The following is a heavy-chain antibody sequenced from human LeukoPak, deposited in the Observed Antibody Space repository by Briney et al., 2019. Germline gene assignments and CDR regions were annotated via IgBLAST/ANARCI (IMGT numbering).Heavy chain of an antibody. D-gene: IGHD3-22*01. J-gene: IGHJ4*02. CDR3: ARDYYDSSGHWGY. Sequence: PSETLSLTCTVSGGSISSYYWSWIRQPAGKGLEWIGSIYHSGSTYYNPSLKSRVTISVDTSKNQFSLKLSSVTAADTAVYYCARDYYDSSGHWGYWGQGTLVTVYS. CDR1: GGSISSYY. CDR2: IYHSGST. V-gene: IGHV4-4*07.